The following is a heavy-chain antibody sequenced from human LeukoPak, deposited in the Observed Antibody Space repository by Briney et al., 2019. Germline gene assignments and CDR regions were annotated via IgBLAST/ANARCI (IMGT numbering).Heavy chain of an antibody. CDR2: MNPNNGNT. CDR3: ARAVTNYNPLDV. V-gene: IGHV1-8*01. J-gene: IGHJ6*04. CDR1: VYTFTSNN. Sequence: ASVKVSCKASVYTFTSNNIDWVRQAPGEGLEWVGWMNPNNGNTGYAQKCRGRVTMTRDISITTAYMELSSLGSEDTAVYYCARAVTNYNPLDVWGKGTSVTVSS. D-gene: IGHD4/OR15-4a*01.